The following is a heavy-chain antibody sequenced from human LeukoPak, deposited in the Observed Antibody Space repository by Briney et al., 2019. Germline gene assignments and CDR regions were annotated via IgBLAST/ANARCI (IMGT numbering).Heavy chain of an antibody. D-gene: IGHD3-16*01. Sequence: GGSLRLSCAASGFTVSSNYMSWVRQAPGKGLEWVSVLYSGGSTYYAGSVKGRFTISRDNSKNTLYLQMNSLRAEDTAVYYCAKDTFLVKGYDYYYYMDVWGKGTTVTISS. CDR3: AKDTFLVKGYDYYYYMDV. CDR1: GFTVSSNY. J-gene: IGHJ6*03. CDR2: LYSGGST. V-gene: IGHV3-66*02.